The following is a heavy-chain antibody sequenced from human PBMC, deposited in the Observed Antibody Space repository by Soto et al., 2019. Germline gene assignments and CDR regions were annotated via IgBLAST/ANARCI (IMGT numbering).Heavy chain of an antibody. CDR1: GYTFTSYA. CDR2: MHPNSGNT. CDR3: ARVLHYSRSWYWFDP. J-gene: IGHJ5*02. D-gene: IGHD6-13*01. V-gene: IGHV1-8*01. Sequence: QVQLVQSGAEVKKPGASVKVSCKASGYTFTSYAIHWVRQAPGQGLDWMGWMHPNSGNTGYAQKFQGRVTMTRNTSISTAYMELSSLRSEDTAVYYGARVLHYSRSWYWFDPWGQGTLVTVSS.